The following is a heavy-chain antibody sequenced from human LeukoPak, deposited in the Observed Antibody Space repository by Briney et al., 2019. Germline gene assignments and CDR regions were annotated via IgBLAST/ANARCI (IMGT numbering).Heavy chain of an antibody. D-gene: IGHD6-19*01. J-gene: IGHJ6*02. CDR3: ARGAVAGQFVPYYYYGMDV. CDR1: GGSFSGYY. Sequence: SETLSLTCAVYGGSFSGYYWSWIRQPPGKGLEWIGEINHSGSTNYNPSLKSRVTISVDTSKNQFSLKLSSVTAADTAVYYCARGAVAGQFVPYYYYGMDVWGQGTTVTVSS. CDR2: INHSGST. V-gene: IGHV4-34*01.